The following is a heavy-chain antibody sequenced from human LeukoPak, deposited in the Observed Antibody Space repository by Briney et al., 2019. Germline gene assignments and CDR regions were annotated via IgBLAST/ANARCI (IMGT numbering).Heavy chain of an antibody. D-gene: IGHD3-22*01. J-gene: IGHJ5*02. CDR3: ARGDYYGSSGYLDSRNNYFDP. V-gene: IGHV1-2*02. Sequence: ASVKVSCKASGYSFTGYYIHWVRQAPGLGLEWMGWINPNSGVTKYAQKFQGRVTMTRDVFRSTAYMRLGGLRSDDAAVYYCARGDYYGSSGYLDSRNNYFDPWGQGTLVTVSS. CDR2: INPNSGVT. CDR1: GYSFTGYY.